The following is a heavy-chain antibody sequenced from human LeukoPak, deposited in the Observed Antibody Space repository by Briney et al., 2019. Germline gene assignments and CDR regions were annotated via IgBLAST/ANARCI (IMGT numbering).Heavy chain of an antibody. CDR2: IYDGGNT. D-gene: IGHD6-19*01. J-gene: IGHJ4*02. V-gene: IGHV3-53*01. CDR3: AGATKWLAYDY. Sequence: PGGSLRLSCAPSGVTVSRTYMSWVRQAPGKGLEWVSVIYDGGNTNYADSVKGRFTISRDNSKNTLFLQMNRLRAEDTAVYYCAGATKWLAYDYWGQGTQVTVSS. CDR1: GVTVSRTY.